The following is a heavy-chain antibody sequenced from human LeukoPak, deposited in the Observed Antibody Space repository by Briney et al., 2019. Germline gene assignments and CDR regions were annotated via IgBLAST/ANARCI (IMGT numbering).Heavy chain of an antibody. CDR2: IYYSGST. Sequence: SETLSLTCTVYGGSISSSSYYWGWIRQPPGKGLEWIGSIYYSGSTYYNPSLKSRVTISVDTSKNQFSLKLSSVTAADTAVYYCALVPSYYYYMDVWGKGTTVTVSS. V-gene: IGHV4-39*01. CDR3: ALVPSYYYYMDV. J-gene: IGHJ6*03. CDR1: GGSISSSSYY.